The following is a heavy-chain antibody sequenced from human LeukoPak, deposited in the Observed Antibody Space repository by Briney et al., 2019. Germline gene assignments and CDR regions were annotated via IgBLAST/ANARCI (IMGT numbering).Heavy chain of an antibody. CDR3: ARALRFLEWLWPYDAFDI. Sequence: GGSLRLSCSASGFTFSSYAMHWVRQAPGKGLEWVTVISYDGSKKYYADSVKGRFTISRDNSKNTLYLQMNSLRAEDTAVYYCARALRFLEWLWPYDAFDIWGQGTMVTVSS. J-gene: IGHJ3*02. CDR1: GFTFSSYA. D-gene: IGHD3-3*01. CDR2: ISYDGSKK. V-gene: IGHV3-30-3*01.